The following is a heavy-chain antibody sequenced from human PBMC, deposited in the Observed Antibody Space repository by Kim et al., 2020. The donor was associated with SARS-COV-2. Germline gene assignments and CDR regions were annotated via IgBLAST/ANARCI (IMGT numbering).Heavy chain of an antibody. J-gene: IGHJ5*02. CDR1: GGSISSSSYY. CDR2: IYYSGRT. D-gene: IGHD1-7*01. CDR3: ASHNWNYVGWFDP. V-gene: IGHV4-39*01. Sequence: SETLSLTCTVSGGSISSSSYYWGWIRQPRGKGLEWIGSIYYSGRTYYNPTLKSRVTMSVDTSKNQFSLKLSSVTAAGTAVYYCASHNWNYVGWFDPWGQGTLVTVSS.